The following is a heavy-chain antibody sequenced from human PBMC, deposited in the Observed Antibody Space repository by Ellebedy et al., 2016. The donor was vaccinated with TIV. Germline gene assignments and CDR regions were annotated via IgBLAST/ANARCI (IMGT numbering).Heavy chain of an antibody. J-gene: IGHJ4*02. CDR3: ARDGSPVELTYYFDY. CDR2: ISSSSSYI. Sequence: GESLKISCAASGFSFSTYGMSWVRQAPGKGLEWVSSISSSSSYIYYADSVKGRFTISRDNSNNTLYLQMNSLRAEDTAVYYCARDGSPVELTYYFDYWGQGTLVTVSS. CDR1: GFSFSTYG. V-gene: IGHV3-21*01. D-gene: IGHD3-16*01.